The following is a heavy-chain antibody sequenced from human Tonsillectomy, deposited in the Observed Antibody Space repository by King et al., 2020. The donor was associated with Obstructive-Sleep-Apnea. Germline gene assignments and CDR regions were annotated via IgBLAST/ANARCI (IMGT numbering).Heavy chain of an antibody. CDR1: GGSISSGDYY. CDR3: ARSGMDCTGGNCYYLLAVNY. V-gene: IGHV4-30-4*01. Sequence: QLQESGPGLVKPSQTLSLTCTVSGGSISSGDYYWSWIRQPPGKGLVWIGHTYNRGRTYYNPSARNLLTISVDTSKNQFSLKLSSVTAADTAVYYWARSGMDCTGGNCYYLLAVNYWGQGSLVTVSS. CDR2: TYNRGRT. D-gene: IGHD2-15*01. J-gene: IGHJ4*02.